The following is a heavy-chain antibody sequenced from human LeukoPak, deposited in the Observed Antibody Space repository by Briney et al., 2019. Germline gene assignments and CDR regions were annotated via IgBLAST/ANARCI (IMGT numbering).Heavy chain of an antibody. CDR3: AKYRGSSSGWFP. V-gene: IGHV3-23*01. Sequence: GGSLRLSCAASGFTFSSYAMSWVRQAPGKGLEWVSAISGSGGTTYYADSVKGRFTISRDNSKNTLYLQMNSLRAEDTAVYYCAKYRGSSSGWFPWGQGTRVTVSS. J-gene: IGHJ5*02. D-gene: IGHD6-19*01. CDR2: ISGSGGTT. CDR1: GFTFSSYA.